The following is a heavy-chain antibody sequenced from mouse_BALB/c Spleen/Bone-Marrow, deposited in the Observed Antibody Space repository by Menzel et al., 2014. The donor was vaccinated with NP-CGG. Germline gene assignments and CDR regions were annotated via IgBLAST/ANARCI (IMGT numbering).Heavy chain of an antibody. D-gene: IGHD2-3*01. V-gene: IGHV14-3*02. CDR2: IDPANGNT. CDR3: ARWLLNYYAMDY. J-gene: IGHJ4*01. CDR1: GFNIKDTY. Sequence: EVQLQQSGAELVKPGDSVKLSCTASGFNIKDTYMYWVKQRPEKGLEWIGRIDPANGNTKYDPKFQGKATITADTSSNTAYLQLSSLTSEDTAVYYCARWLLNYYAMDYWGQGTSVTGSS.